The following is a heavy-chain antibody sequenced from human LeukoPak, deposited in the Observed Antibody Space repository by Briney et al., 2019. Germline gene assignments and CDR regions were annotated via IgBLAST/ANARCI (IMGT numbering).Heavy chain of an antibody. CDR1: GYSISSGYY. V-gene: IGHV4-38-2*02. CDR3: ARDPHFDWLLYDDYYFDY. Sequence: PSETLSITCTVSGYSISSGYYWGWIRQPPGKRLEWIGSIYHSGSTYYNPSLKSRVTISVDTSKNRFSLKLSSVTAADTAVYYCARDPHFDWLLYDDYYFDYWGQGTLVTVSS. J-gene: IGHJ4*02. D-gene: IGHD3-9*01. CDR2: IYHSGST.